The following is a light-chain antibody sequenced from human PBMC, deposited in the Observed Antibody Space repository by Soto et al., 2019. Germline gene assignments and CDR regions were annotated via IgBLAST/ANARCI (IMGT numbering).Light chain of an antibody. J-gene: IGKJ1*01. CDR2: KAS. V-gene: IGKV1-5*03. CDR1: QSISSW. Sequence: DIQMTQSPSTLSASVGDRVTITWLASQSISSWLAWYQQKPGTAPKLLIYKASSLQSGVPSRFSGSGSGTEFTLTISSLQPDDFATYYCQQYVTAFRSFGQGTKVDIK. CDR3: QQYVTAFRS.